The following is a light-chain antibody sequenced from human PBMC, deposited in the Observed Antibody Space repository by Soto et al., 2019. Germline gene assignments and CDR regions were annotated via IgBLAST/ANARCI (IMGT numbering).Light chain of an antibody. CDR2: DAS. J-gene: IGKJ1*01. CDR3: QQRFNCWT. V-gene: IGKV3-11*01. CDR1: QSVGRD. Sequence: EIVLTQSPASLPLSPEETATLSCRASQSVGRDLAWYSQKPGHAPRLLIYDASNRATGIPAMFSGSGSGTDFTLTLSSLEPEEFAFYYFQQRFNCWTFGEGSKVDIK.